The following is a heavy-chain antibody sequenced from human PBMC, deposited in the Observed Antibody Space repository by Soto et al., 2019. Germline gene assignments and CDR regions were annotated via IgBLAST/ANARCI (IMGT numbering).Heavy chain of an antibody. CDR2: IDPSDSYT. J-gene: IGHJ6*02. Sequence: PGESLKISCKGSGYSFTSYWISWVRQMPGKGLEWMGRIDPSDSYTNYSPSFQGHVTISADKSISTAYLQWSSLKASDTDMYYCASPTSPFPSYGMDVWGQGTTVTVSS. CDR1: GYSFTSYW. CDR3: ASPTSPFPSYGMDV. V-gene: IGHV5-10-1*01.